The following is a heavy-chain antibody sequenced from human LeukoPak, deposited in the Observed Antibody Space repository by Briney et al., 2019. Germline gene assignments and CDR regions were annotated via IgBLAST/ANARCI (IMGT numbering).Heavy chain of an antibody. D-gene: IGHD5-18*01. J-gene: IGHJ4*02. CDR1: GFTFGDYA. V-gene: IGHV3-9*01. Sequence: GGSLRLSCAASGFTFGDYAMHWVRQAPGKGLEWVSGISWNSGSIGYADSVKGRFTISRDNAKNSLYLQMNSLRAEDTALYYCAKARGYSYGDIDYWGQGTLVTVSS. CDR2: ISWNSGSI. CDR3: AKARGYSYGDIDY.